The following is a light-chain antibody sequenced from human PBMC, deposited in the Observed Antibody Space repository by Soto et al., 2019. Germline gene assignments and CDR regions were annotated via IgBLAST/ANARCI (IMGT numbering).Light chain of an antibody. J-gene: IGKJ5*01. V-gene: IGKV3-11*01. CDR2: DAS. Sequence: EFVLTQSPATLSLSPGERATLSCSASQSVRTSLAWYQHKPGQAPRLVIYDASLRANGVPARFGGSGSGTDFTLTINSLEPEDFAVYYCQQRNVWPPITFGQGTRLEIK. CDR3: QQRNVWPPIT. CDR1: QSVRTS.